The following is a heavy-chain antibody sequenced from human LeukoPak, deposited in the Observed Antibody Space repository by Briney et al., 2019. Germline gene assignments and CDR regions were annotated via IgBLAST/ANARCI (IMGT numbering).Heavy chain of an antibody. CDR3: AIINHPDGRVY. D-gene: IGHD5-24*01. Sequence: GESLKISCQGLGYSFTTSWIAWVRQLPGEGLEWTAIIYAGNSDAKYSPAFQGQVPISTDRSISTAYLHWSSLKASDTAIYYCAIINHPDGRVYWGQGTLVTVSS. CDR2: IYAGNSDA. V-gene: IGHV5-51*01. J-gene: IGHJ4*02. CDR1: GYSFTTSW.